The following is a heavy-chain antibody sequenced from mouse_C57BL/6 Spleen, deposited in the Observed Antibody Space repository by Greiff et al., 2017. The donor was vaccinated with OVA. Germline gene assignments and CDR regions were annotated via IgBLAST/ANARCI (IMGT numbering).Heavy chain of an antibody. CDR2: IYPSDSET. Sequence: VQLQQSGAELVRPGSSVKLSCKASGYTFTSYWMDWVKQRPGQGLEWIGNIYPSDSETHYNQKFKDKATLTVDKSSSTAYMQLSSLTSEDSAVYYCARSPNLGRGFAYWGQGTLVTVSA. CDR1: GYTFTSYW. D-gene: IGHD4-1*01. CDR3: ARSPNLGRGFAY. V-gene: IGHV1-61*01. J-gene: IGHJ3*01.